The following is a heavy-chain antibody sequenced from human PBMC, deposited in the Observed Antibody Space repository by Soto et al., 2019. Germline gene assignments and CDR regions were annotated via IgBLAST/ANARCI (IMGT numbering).Heavy chain of an antibody. CDR2: IGGSGGAT. CDR3: ARNHRIIVIPAQNWFDH. Sequence: PGGSLRLSCAASGFPFSSYSMSWVRQAPGKGLEWVSSIGGSGGATYYADSVKGRFSISRDNSQNTLYLQMHGLRAEDTAVYYCARNHRIIVIPAQNWFDHWGQGTLV. J-gene: IGHJ5*02. V-gene: IGHV3-23*01. CDR1: GFPFSSYS. D-gene: IGHD2-2*01.